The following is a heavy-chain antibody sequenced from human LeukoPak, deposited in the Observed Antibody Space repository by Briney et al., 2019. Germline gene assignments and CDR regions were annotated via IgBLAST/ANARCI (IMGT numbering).Heavy chain of an antibody. CDR2: ISPGGGTT. J-gene: IGHJ4*02. CDR3: ARASAAYFDY. V-gene: IGHV3-23*01. Sequence: GGSLRLSCAASGFTFSSYAMSWVRQSPARGLEWVASISPGGGTTYYADSVKGRFTISRDNSKNTLYLQMNSLRAEDTAVYYCARASAAYFDYWGQGTLVTVSS. D-gene: IGHD2-2*01. CDR1: GFTFSSYA.